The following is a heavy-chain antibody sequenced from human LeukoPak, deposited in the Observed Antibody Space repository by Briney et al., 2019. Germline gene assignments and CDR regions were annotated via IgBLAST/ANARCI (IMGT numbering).Heavy chain of an antibody. D-gene: IGHD3-10*01. Sequence: SETLSLTCTVSGGSISTYYWSWTRQPPGKGLEWIGYVYYSGSANYNPSFKSRVTISVDTSKNQFSLKLNSVTAADTAVYYCARVGTLIRGVIDSWGQGSLSPSPQ. CDR1: GGSISTYY. V-gene: IGHV4-59*01. CDR3: ARVGTLIRGVIDS. J-gene: IGHJ4*02. CDR2: VYYSGSA.